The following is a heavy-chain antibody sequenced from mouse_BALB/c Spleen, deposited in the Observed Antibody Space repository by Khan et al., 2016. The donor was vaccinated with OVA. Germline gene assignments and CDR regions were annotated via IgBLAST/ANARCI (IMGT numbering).Heavy chain of an antibody. CDR3: ARVYGGDFDY. J-gene: IGHJ2*02. V-gene: IGHV3-2*02. CDR2: ISYSGNT. Sequence: VQLQESGPCLVKPSQSLSLTCTVTGYSITSDYAWNWIRQFPGNKLEWMGFISYSGNTKYTPSLKSRFSITRDTSKNKFFLQLNSVTTEDTATYYCARVYGGDFDYWGQGTSLTVSS. CDR1: GYSITSDYA. D-gene: IGHD1-1*01.